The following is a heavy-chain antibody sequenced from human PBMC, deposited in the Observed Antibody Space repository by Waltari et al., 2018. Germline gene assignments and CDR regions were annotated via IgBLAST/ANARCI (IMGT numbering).Heavy chain of an antibody. CDR1: GGTFSSYA. CDR2: FSPIFGTA. CDR3: ASVTAAGGWFDP. V-gene: IGHV1-69*12. J-gene: IGHJ5*02. Sequence: QVQLVQSGAEVKKPGSSVKVSCKASGGTFSSYAISWVRQAPGQGLEWMGGFSPIFGTANYAQKFQGRVTITADESTSTAYMELSSLRSEDTAVYYCASVTAAGGWFDPWGQGTLVTVSS. D-gene: IGHD6-13*01.